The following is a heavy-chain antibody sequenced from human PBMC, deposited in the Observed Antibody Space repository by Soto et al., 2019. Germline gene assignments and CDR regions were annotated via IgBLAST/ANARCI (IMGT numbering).Heavy chain of an antibody. D-gene: IGHD6-13*01. CDR3: ARREQLENYYYYGMDV. V-gene: IGHV5-10-1*01. J-gene: IGHJ6*02. CDR2: IDPSDSYT. Sequence: GESLKISCKGSGYSFTSYWISWVRQMPGKGLEWMGRIDPSDSYTNYSPSFQGHVTISADKSISTAYLQWSSLKASDTAMYYCARREQLENYYYYGMDVPGQGTTVTVSS. CDR1: GYSFTSYW.